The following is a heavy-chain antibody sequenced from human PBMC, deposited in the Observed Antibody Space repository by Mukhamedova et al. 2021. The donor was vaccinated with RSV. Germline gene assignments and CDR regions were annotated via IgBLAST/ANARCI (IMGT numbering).Heavy chain of an antibody. Sequence: SSYAMHWVRQAPGKGLEWVAVISYDGSNKYYADSVKGRFTISRDNSKNTLYLQMNSLRAEDTAVYSCAREDAFGGVIVPHDYWG. CDR2: ISYDGSNK. J-gene: IGHJ4*01. CDR3: AREDAFGGVIVPHDY. V-gene: IGHV3-30*04. CDR1: SSYA. D-gene: IGHD3-16*02.